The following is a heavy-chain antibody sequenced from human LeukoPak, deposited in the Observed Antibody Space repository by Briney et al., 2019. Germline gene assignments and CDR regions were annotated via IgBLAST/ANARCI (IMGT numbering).Heavy chain of an antibody. CDR1: GGSISSSSYY. Sequence: PSETLSLTCTVSGGSISSSSYYWSWIRQPPGKGLEWIGSIYYSGSTYYNPSLKSRVTISVDTSKNQFSLKLSSVTAADTAVYYCASRIVGATSPWGQGTLVTVSS. CDR2: IYYSGST. V-gene: IGHV4-39*01. D-gene: IGHD1-26*01. J-gene: IGHJ5*02. CDR3: ASRIVGATSP.